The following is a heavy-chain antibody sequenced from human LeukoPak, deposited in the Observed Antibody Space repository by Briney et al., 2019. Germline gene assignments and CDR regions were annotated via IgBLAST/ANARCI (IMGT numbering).Heavy chain of an antibody. J-gene: IGHJ4*02. D-gene: IGHD6-13*01. CDR2: IYHSGTI. CDR1: GYSISSGYY. Sequence: SETLSLTCTVSGYSISSGYYWGWIRQPPGKGLEWLASIYHSGTIYYNPSPKSRVTISVDTSKNQFSLKLTSVTAADTAVYYCARGLGRQQLVSPFDYWGQGTLVTVSS. CDR3: ARGLGRQQLVSPFDY. V-gene: IGHV4-38-2*02.